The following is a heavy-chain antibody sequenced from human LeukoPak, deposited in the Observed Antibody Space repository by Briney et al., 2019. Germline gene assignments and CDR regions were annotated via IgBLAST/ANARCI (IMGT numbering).Heavy chain of an antibody. CDR2: IYPRDGST. Sequence: ASVKVSCKASGYTFTSNYIHWVRQAPGQGLEWMGMIYPRDGSTSYAQKLQGRVTVTRDTSTSTVHMELSGLRSEDTAVYYCARDQEGFDYWGQETLVTVSS. J-gene: IGHJ4*02. CDR3: ARDQEGFDY. CDR1: GYTFTSNY. V-gene: IGHV1-46*01.